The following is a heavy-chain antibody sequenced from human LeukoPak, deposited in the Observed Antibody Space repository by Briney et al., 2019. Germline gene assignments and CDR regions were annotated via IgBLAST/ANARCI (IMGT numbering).Heavy chain of an antibody. CDR2: IHYTGST. J-gene: IGHJ3*02. D-gene: IGHD2-15*01. Sequence: SETLSLTCTVSGASISSSYYYWGWVRQLPEKGLEWIGSIHYTGSTYYSPSLKSRVTLFVDTSENQFSLRLTSLTAADTAAYYCARHRGGSSPDVFDIWGQGPMVIVSS. CDR3: ARHRGGSSPDVFDI. V-gene: IGHV4-39*01. CDR1: GASISSSYYY.